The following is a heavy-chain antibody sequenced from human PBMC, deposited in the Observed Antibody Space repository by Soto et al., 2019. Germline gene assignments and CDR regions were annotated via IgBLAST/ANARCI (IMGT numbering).Heavy chain of an antibody. Sequence: SETLSLTCTVSGGSISRSNYYWGWIHQPPGKGLEWIGHIFYSGSTYYNPPLKSRVTISVDTSKNQFSLKLTTVSAADTAVYFCARRAILTTGTWGFDYWGQGTLVTVSS. D-gene: IGHD1-1*01. V-gene: IGHV4-39*01. CDR2: IFYSGST. CDR3: ARRAILTTGTWGFDY. J-gene: IGHJ4*02. CDR1: GGSISRSNYY.